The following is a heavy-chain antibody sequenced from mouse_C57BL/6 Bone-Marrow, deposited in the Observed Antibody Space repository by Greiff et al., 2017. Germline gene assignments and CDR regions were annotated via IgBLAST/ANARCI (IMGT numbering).Heavy chain of an antibody. D-gene: IGHD1-1*01. J-gene: IGHJ2*01. Sequence: VQLQQSGPELVKPGASVKISCKASGYAFSSSWMNWVKQRPGKGLGWIGRIYPGDGDTNYNGKFKGKAALTADKSSSTAYMQLSSLTSEDSAVYFCARTTVVGGDYWGQGTTLTVSS. CDR2: IYPGDGDT. V-gene: IGHV1-82*01. CDR3: ARTTVVGGDY. CDR1: GYAFSSSW.